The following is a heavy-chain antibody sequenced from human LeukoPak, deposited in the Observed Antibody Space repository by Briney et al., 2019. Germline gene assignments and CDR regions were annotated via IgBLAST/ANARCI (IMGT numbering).Heavy chain of an antibody. J-gene: IGHJ3*02. V-gene: IGHV1-69*06. CDR2: IIPIFGTA. Sequence: SVKVSCKASVGTFSSYAISWVRQAPGQGLEWMGGIIPIFGTANYAQKFQGRVTITADKSTSTAYMELSSRRSEDTAAYYCASRSRVRWLGHSDAFDIWGQRTMVTVSS. D-gene: IGHD3-10*01. CDR1: VGTFSSYA. CDR3: ASRSRVRWLGHSDAFDI.